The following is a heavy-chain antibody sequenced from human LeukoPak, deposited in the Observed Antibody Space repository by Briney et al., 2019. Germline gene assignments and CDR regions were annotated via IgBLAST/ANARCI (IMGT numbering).Heavy chain of an antibody. Sequence: SETLSLTCTVSGGSISSSSYYWGWIRQPPGKGLEWIGSIYYSGSTYYNPSLKSRVTISVDTSKNQFSLKLSSVTAADTAVYYCARHFFPRGSSWSNWFDPWGQGALVTVSS. D-gene: IGHD6-13*01. CDR3: ARHFFPRGSSWSNWFDP. CDR2: IYYSGST. CDR1: GGSISSSSYY. J-gene: IGHJ5*02. V-gene: IGHV4-39*01.